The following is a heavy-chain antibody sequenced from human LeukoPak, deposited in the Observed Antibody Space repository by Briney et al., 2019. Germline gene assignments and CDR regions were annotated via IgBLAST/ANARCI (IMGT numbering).Heavy chain of an antibody. D-gene: IGHD6-6*01. CDR1: GGSFKNYA. CDR2: IIPVFGTT. Sequence: SVKVSCKASGGSFKNYAISWVRQAPGQGLEWMGGIIPVFGTTEYAQKFQGRVAITTDESTNTAYLELSSLRSDDTAVYYCARDLFRRPRNAFDIWGQGTMVTVSS. CDR3: ARDLFRRPRNAFDI. J-gene: IGHJ3*02. V-gene: IGHV1-69*05.